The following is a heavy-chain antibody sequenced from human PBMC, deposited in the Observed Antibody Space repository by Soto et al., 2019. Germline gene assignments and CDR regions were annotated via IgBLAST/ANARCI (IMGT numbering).Heavy chain of an antibody. CDR1: GYTFTSYA. CDR3: ARASKIAVAGTAAGY. Sequence: ASVKVSCKASGYTFTSYAMHWVRQAPGQRLEWMGWINAGNGNTKYSQKFQGRVTITRDTSASTAYMELSSLRSEDTAVYYCARASKIAVAGTAAGYWGQGTLVTVSS. J-gene: IGHJ4*02. D-gene: IGHD6-19*01. CDR2: INAGNGNT. V-gene: IGHV1-3*01.